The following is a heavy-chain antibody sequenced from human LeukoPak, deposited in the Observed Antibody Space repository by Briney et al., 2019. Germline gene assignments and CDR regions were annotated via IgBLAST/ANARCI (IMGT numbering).Heavy chain of an antibody. CDR3: ARRRYYDGSGYLE. CDR1: GDSISRSDSY. D-gene: IGHD3-22*01. V-gene: IGHV4-39*01. Sequence: KTSETPSLTCSVSGDSISRSDSYWDWIRQPPGKGLEWIGTIYYSGRTYYSPSLKNRVTVSVDTPNNQFSLNLRSVTAADTAVYYCARRRYYDGSGYLEWGQGTLLSVSS. J-gene: IGHJ1*01. CDR2: IYYSGRT.